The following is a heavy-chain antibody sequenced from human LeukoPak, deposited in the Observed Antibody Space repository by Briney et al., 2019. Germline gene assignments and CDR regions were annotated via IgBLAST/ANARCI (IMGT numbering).Heavy chain of an antibody. CDR2: ISWNSGSI. Sequence: GGSLRLSCAASGFTFDDYAMHWVRQAPGKGLEWVSGISWNSGSIGYADSVKGRFTISRDNAKNSLYLQMNSLRAEDTAVYYCARDLIVYGGNSFDYWGQGTLVTVSS. D-gene: IGHD4-23*01. J-gene: IGHJ4*02. CDR1: GFTFDDYA. CDR3: ARDLIVYGGNSFDY. V-gene: IGHV3-9*01.